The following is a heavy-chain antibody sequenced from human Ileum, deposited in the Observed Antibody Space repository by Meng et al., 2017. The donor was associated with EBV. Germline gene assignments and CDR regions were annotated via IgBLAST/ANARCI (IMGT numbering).Heavy chain of an antibody. J-gene: IGHJ4*02. CDR1: GASVSGSDW. CDR2: VYHDGAT. Sequence: LQESGRGQVKPSRHLSPTCAVSGASVSGSDWWSWVRQPPGKGLEWIGEVYHDGATNYHPSLKSRVTISLDKSKNEVNLHLNSLTAADTAVYFCARSSPIVRGLDYWGQGTLVTVSS. D-gene: IGHD3-10*01. CDR3: ARSSPIVRGLDY. V-gene: IGHV4-4*02.